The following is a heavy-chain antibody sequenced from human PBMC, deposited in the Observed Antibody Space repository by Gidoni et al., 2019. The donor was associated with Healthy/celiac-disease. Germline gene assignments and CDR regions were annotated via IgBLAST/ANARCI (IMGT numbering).Heavy chain of an antibody. CDR1: GFTFSSYR. J-gene: IGHJ6*03. Sequence: EVQLVESGGGLVQPGGSLRLSCAASGFTFSSYRMNWVRQAPGKGLEWVSYISRSSSTIYYADSVKGRFTISRDNAKNSLYLQMNSLRAEDTAVYYCARDEGSSHSNYYYYYMDVWGKGTTVTVSS. CDR3: ARDEGSSHSNYYYYYMDV. CDR2: ISRSSSTI. D-gene: IGHD6-6*01. V-gene: IGHV3-48*01.